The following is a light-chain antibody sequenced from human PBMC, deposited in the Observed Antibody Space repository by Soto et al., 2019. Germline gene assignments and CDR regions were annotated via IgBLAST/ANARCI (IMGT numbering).Light chain of an antibody. Sequence: EIVMTQSPATLSVSPVERATLSCRASQSVSSNLAWYQQKPGQAPRLLIYGASTRATGIPARFSGSRSGTEFTLTISSLQSEDFAVYYCHQYNNWPYTFGQGTKLEIK. CDR3: HQYNNWPYT. CDR2: GAS. CDR1: QSVSSN. V-gene: IGKV3-15*01. J-gene: IGKJ2*01.